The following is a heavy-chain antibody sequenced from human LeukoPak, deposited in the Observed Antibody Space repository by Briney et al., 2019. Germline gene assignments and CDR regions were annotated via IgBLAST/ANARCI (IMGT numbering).Heavy chain of an antibody. J-gene: IGHJ4*02. CDR1: GFTFSNYA. V-gene: IGHV3-30*14. CDR3: ARVADPEMELWQYFDY. D-gene: IGHD3-16*01. Sequence: PGRSLRLSCEASGFTFSNYALYWVRQAPGKGLEWVAGISYDATTKRYADSVKGGFTISRDNSKNMLYLQMNGLRGEDTALYYCARVADPEMELWQYFDYWGQGTLVTVSS. CDR2: ISYDATTK.